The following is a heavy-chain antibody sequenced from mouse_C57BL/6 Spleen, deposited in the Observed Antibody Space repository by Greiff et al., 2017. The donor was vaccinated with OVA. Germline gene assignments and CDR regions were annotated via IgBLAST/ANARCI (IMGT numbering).Heavy chain of an antibody. Sequence: VQLQQSGAELVRPGTSVKVSCKASGYAFTNYLIEWVKQRPGQGLEWIGVINPGSGGTNYNEKFKGKATLTADKSSSTAYMPLSSLTSEHSAVYFCARSCGNYPLYAMDYWGQGTSVTVSS. CDR3: ARSCGNYPLYAMDY. CDR2: INPGSGGT. V-gene: IGHV1-54*01. J-gene: IGHJ4*01. CDR1: GYAFTNYL. D-gene: IGHD2-1*01.